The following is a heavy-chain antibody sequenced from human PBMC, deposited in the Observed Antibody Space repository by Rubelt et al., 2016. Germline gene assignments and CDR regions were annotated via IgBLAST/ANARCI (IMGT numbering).Heavy chain of an antibody. CDR1: GYAFNSYG. V-gene: IGHV1-18*01. D-gene: IGHD5-18*01. J-gene: IGHJ4*02. Sequence: SSGEVKKPGASVKVSCKASGYAFNSYGISWVRQAPGQGLEWMGWISAKNGKTDYAQRVQGRVTMTTDTSTSTAYMELSSLTSDDTAMYYCARRGYSYGLLFDYWGQGTLVTVSS. CDR3: ARRGYSYGLLFDY. CDR2: ISAKNGKT.